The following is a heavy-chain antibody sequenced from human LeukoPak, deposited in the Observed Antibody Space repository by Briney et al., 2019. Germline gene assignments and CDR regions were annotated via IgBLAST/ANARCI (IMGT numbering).Heavy chain of an antibody. J-gene: IGHJ4*02. CDR2: IKQDGSAK. CDR1: EFSFISYW. D-gene: IGHD1-1*01. CDR3: AGCAGNSCYFDY. Sequence: GGSLRLSCAASEFSFISYWMSWVRQAPGKGLEWVANIKQDGSAKNYVDSVKGRFTISRDNAKNSLYLQLNSLRAEDTAVYYCAGCAGNSCYFDYWGQGTLVIVSS. V-gene: IGHV3-7*01.